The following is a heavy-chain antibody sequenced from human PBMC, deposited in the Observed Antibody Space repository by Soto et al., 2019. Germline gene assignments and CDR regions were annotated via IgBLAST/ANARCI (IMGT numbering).Heavy chain of an antibody. Sequence: ASVKVSCKASGYTFTSYAMHWVRQAPGQRLEWMGWINAGNGNTKYSQKFQGRVTITRNTLYLQMNSLRVDDTAVYYCARDPYHYSYYGMDVWGQGTTVTVSS. V-gene: IGHV1-3*01. CDR3: ARDPYHYSYYGMDV. J-gene: IGHJ6*02. CDR1: GYTFTSYA. CDR2: INAGNGNT.